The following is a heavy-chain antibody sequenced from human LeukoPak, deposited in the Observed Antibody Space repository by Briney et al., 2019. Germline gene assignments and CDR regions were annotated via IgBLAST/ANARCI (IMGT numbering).Heavy chain of an antibody. Sequence: SETLSLTCTVSGGSISSYYWSWLRQPAGKGLEWIGRIYTSGSTNYHPSLKSRVTMSVDTSKNQFSLKLSSVTAADTAVYYCARHQRSYEAFDIWGQGTMVTVSS. CDR1: GGSISSYY. D-gene: IGHD3-3*01. CDR2: IYTSGST. V-gene: IGHV4-4*07. CDR3: ARHQRSYEAFDI. J-gene: IGHJ3*02.